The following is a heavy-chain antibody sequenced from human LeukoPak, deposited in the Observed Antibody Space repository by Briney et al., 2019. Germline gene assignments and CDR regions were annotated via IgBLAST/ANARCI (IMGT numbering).Heavy chain of an antibody. J-gene: IGHJ4*02. Sequence: GGSLRLSCAASGFTFSSYSMNWVRQAPGKGLEWVSSISSSSSYIYYADSVKGRFTISRDNAKNSLYLQTNSLRAEDTAVYYCARESPNYYDSSGYYSGGYWGQGTLVTVSS. CDR2: ISSSSSYI. CDR1: GFTFSSYS. CDR3: ARESPNYYDSSGYYSGGY. D-gene: IGHD3-22*01. V-gene: IGHV3-21*01.